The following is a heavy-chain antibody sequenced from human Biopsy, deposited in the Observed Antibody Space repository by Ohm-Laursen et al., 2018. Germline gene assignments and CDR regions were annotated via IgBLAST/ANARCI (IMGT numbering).Heavy chain of an antibody. V-gene: IGHV1-8*01. D-gene: IGHD1-7*01. J-gene: IGHJ5*02. CDR1: GYTFTSYD. CDR2: LNPVSGNS. Sequence: ASVKVSCKASGYTFTSYDITWVRQASGQGPEWIGWLNPVSGNSNFGQKFRGRVTVTSDTSISTAYMELSGLTSDDTTTYYCGRAVRNQLLTNPWGQGTLVTVTS. CDR3: GRAVRNQLLTNP.